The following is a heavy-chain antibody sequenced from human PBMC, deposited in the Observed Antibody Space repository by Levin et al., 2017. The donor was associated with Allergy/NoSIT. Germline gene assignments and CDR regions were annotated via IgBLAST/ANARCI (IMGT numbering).Heavy chain of an antibody. CDR3: ARMFYYDSSGSSWFDP. J-gene: IGHJ5*02. Sequence: GGSLRLSCKGSGYSFTNYWIGWVRQMPGKGLEWMGIIYPGDSDTTYSPSFQGQVTISADKSISTAYLQWSSLKASDTAIYYCARMFYYDSSGSSWFDPWGQGTLVTVSS. V-gene: IGHV5-51*01. CDR1: GYSFTNYW. D-gene: IGHD3-22*01. CDR2: IYPGDSDT.